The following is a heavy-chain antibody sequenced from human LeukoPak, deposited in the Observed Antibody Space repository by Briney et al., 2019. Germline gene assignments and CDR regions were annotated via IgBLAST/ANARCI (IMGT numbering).Heavy chain of an antibody. CDR2: ISYDGSNK. J-gene: IGHJ1*01. V-gene: IGHV3-30*04. Sequence: GGSLRLSCAASGFTFSSYAMHWVRQAPGKGLEWVAVISYDGSNKYYADSVKGRFTISRDNSKNTLYLQMNSLRAEDTAVYYCAKDRAVQQQLVRGYFQHWGQGTLVTVSS. CDR1: GFTFSSYA. CDR3: AKDRAVQQQLVRGYFQH. D-gene: IGHD6-13*01.